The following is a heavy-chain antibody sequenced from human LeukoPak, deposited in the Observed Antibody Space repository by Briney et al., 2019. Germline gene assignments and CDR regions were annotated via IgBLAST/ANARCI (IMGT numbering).Heavy chain of an antibody. CDR1: GYTFTTYD. CDR3: ARNDYGDGDAFDI. J-gene: IGHJ3*02. Sequence: ASVKVSCKASGYTFTTYDINWVRQATGQGLEWMGWMNPNSGNTGYAQKFQGRVTMTRSTSISTVYMELTSLRSEDTAVYYCARNDYGDGDAFDIWGQGTMVTVSS. D-gene: IGHD4-17*01. V-gene: IGHV1-8*01. CDR2: MNPNSGNT.